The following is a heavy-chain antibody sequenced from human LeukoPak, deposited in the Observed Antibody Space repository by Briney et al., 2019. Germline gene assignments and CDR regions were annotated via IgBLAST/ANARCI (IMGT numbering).Heavy chain of an antibody. D-gene: IGHD2-15*01. CDR3: AKSVVVITFRFDD. V-gene: IGHV3-33*06. CDR2: IWYDGSNK. Sequence: PGRSLRLSCAASGFTFSSYGMHWVRQAPGEGLEWVAVIWYDGSNKYYADSVKGRFTISRDNSKNMVYLQMNSLRADDTAVYYCAKSVVVITFRFDDWGQGAPVTVSS. CDR1: GFTFSSYG. J-gene: IGHJ4*02.